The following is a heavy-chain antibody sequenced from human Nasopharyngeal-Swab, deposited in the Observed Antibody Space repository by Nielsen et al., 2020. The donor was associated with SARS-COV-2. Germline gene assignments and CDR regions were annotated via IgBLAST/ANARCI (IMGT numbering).Heavy chain of an antibody. CDR1: GFPFSSYA. D-gene: IGHD4-11*01. J-gene: IGHJ4*02. CDR2: ISGSGGST. CDR3: AKDRRMYSNYYSSFDY. V-gene: IGHV3-23*01. Sequence: GVLKISCAASGFPFSSYAMSWVRQAPGKGLEWVSAISGSGGSTYYADSVKGRFTISRDNSKNTLYLQMNSLRAEDTAVYYCAKDRRMYSNYYSSFDYWGQGTLVTVSS.